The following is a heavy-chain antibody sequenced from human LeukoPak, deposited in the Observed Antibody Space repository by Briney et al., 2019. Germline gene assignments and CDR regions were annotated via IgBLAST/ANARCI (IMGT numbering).Heavy chain of an antibody. D-gene: IGHD6-25*01. Sequence: SETLSLTCAVYGGSFSGYYWSWIRQPPGKGLEWIGEINHSGGTNYNPSLKSRVTISVDTSKNQFSLKLSSVTAADTAVYYCAGSGLTPCDYWGQGILVTVSS. CDR1: GGSFSGYY. V-gene: IGHV4-34*01. CDR2: INHSGGT. CDR3: AGSGLTPCDY. J-gene: IGHJ4*02.